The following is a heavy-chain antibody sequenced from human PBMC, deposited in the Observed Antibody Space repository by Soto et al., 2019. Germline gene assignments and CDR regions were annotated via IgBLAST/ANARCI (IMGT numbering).Heavy chain of an antibody. Sequence: LRLSCAASGFTFSSYAMHWVRQAPGKGLEWVAVISYDGSNKYYADSVKGRFTISRDNSKNTLYLQMNSLRAEDTAVYYCARDPQGAEGASYYYYGMDVRGQGTTVTVSS. D-gene: IGHD3-16*01. CDR2: ISYDGSNK. J-gene: IGHJ6*02. CDR1: GFTFSSYA. V-gene: IGHV3-30-3*01. CDR3: ARDPQGAEGASYYYYGMDV.